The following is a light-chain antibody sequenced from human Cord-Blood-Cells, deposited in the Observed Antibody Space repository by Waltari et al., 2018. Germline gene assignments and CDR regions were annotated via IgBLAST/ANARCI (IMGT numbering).Light chain of an antibody. Sequence: DIQMTQSPSTRYASVGDRVTITCRASQSISSWLAWYQQKPGKAPKLLIYDASSLESGVPSRFSGSGSGTEFTLTISSLQPDDFATYYCQQYNSYPFTFGPGTKVDIK. J-gene: IGKJ3*01. V-gene: IGKV1-5*01. CDR3: QQYNSYPFT. CDR2: DAS. CDR1: QSISSW.